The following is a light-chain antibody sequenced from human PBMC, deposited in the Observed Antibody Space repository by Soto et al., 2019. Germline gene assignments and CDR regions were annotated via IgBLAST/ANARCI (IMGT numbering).Light chain of an antibody. CDR1: QGISYY. V-gene: IGKV1-27*01. Sequence: DIQXTXSPXXXSXXXGDXXTITCRASQGISYYLAWYQQKPGKVPRLLIYAASTLQSGVPSRFSGSGSGSDFTLTISSLQPEDVATYYCQKYNSAPLTFGGGTKVEIK. CDR3: QKYNSAPLT. CDR2: AAS. J-gene: IGKJ4*01.